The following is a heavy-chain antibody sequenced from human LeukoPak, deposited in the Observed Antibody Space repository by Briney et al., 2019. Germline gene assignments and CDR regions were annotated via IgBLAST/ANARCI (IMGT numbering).Heavy chain of an antibody. CDR3: AKEVDGWFFDY. D-gene: IGHD3-10*01. Sequence: PGGSLRLSCAASGFTFSNYAMSWVRQAPGKGMVWVSSISGSGGSTDYADSVKGRFTISRDNSKNTLYLQMNSLRAEDTAVYYCAKEVDGWFFDYWGQGNLVTVSS. J-gene: IGHJ4*02. CDR1: GFTFSNYA. CDR2: ISGSGGST. V-gene: IGHV3-23*01.